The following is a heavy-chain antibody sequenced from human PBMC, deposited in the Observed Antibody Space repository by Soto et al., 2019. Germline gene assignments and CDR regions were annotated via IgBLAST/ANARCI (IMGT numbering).Heavy chain of an antibody. V-gene: IGHV1-69*01. CDR2: IIPIFGTA. CDR1: GGTFSSYA. CDR3: ARDRVAIISLWFGELSPVDAFDI. J-gene: IGHJ3*02. D-gene: IGHD3-10*01. Sequence: QVQLVQSGAEVKKPGSSVKVSCKASGGTFSSYAISWVRQAPGQGLEWMGGIIPIFGTANYAQKFQGRVTITADESTSTAYMELSSLRSEDTTVYYCARDRVAIISLWFGELSPVDAFDIWGQGTMVTVSS.